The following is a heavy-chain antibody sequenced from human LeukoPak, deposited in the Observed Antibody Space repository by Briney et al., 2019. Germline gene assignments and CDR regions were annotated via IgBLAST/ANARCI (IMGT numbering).Heavy chain of an antibody. CDR1: GFTFDDYA. Sequence: GGSLRLSCAASGFTFDDYAMHWVRQAPGKGLEWVSLISWDGGSTYYADSVKGRFTISRDNSRNSLYLQMNSLRAEDTALYYCAKGQLERRSDYYYYMDVWGKGTTVTVSS. J-gene: IGHJ6*03. CDR3: AKGQLERRSDYYYYMDV. D-gene: IGHD1-1*01. V-gene: IGHV3-43D*03. CDR2: ISWDGGST.